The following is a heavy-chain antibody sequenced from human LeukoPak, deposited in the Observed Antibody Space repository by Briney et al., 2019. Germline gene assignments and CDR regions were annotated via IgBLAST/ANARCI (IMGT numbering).Heavy chain of an antibody. Sequence: ASVKVSCKASGYTFTSYYMHWVRQAPGQGLEWMGIINPSGGSTSYAQKFQGRVTMTRDTSTSTVYMELSSLRSEDTAVYYCARALRLGVRGVPSFDYWGQGTLVTVSS. CDR3: ARALRLGVRGVPSFDY. J-gene: IGHJ4*02. CDR1: GYTFTSYY. CDR2: INPSGGST. V-gene: IGHV1-46*01. D-gene: IGHD3-10*01.